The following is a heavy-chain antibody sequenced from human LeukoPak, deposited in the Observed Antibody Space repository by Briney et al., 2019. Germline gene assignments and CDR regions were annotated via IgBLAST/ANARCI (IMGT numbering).Heavy chain of an antibody. Sequence: SQTLSLTCAISGDXVSTNNAAWNWIRQSPSRGLEWLGRTYYRSKWYNDYSVSVRSRTTINSDTSKNQFSLQLNSVTPEDTAVYYCAREHQDAFDIWGQGTMVTVSS. CDR2: TYYRSKWYN. J-gene: IGHJ3*02. CDR1: GDXVSTNNAA. V-gene: IGHV6-1*01. CDR3: AREHQDAFDI.